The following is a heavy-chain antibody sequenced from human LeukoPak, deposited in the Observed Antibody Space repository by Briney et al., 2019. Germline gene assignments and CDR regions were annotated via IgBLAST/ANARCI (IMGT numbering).Heavy chain of an antibody. V-gene: IGHV1-69*01. CDR2: IIPIFGTA. Sequence: SVKVSCKASGGTFSSYAISWVRQAPGQGLEWMGGIIPIFGTANYAQKFQGRVTITADESTSTAYMELSSLRSEDTAVYYCVRSSSVSMIVVGRDAFDIWGQGTMVTVSS. D-gene: IGHD3-22*01. CDR3: VRSSSVSMIVVGRDAFDI. J-gene: IGHJ3*02. CDR1: GGTFSSYA.